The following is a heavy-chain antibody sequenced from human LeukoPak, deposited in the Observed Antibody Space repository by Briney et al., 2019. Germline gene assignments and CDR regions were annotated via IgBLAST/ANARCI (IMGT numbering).Heavy chain of an antibody. D-gene: IGHD3-10*01. CDR2: IYTSGST. CDR1: GGSISSGSYY. V-gene: IGHV4-61*02. CDR3: AREVWFGELARSYYMDV. J-gene: IGHJ6*03. Sequence: SETLSLTCTVSGGSISSGSYYWSWIRQPAGKGLEWIGRIYTSGSTNYNPSLKSRVTISVDTSKNQFSLKLSSVTAADTAVYYCAREVWFGELARSYYMDVWGKGTTVTISS.